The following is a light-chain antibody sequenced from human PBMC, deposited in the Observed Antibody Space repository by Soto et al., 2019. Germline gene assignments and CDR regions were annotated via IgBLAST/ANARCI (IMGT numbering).Light chain of an antibody. J-gene: IGKJ1*01. CDR1: QSVGSS. CDR2: AAS. Sequence: EIVMTQSPATLSVSPGERATLSCRVSQSVGSSLAWYQQKPGQAPRLLIYAASTRATGIPARFSGSGSGTEFTLTFSSLQSEDFAVYYCQQYNNWPWTFGQGTKVDIK. CDR3: QQYNNWPWT. V-gene: IGKV3-15*01.